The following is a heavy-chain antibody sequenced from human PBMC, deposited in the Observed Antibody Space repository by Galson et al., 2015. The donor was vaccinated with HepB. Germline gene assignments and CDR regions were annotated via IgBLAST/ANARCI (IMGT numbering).Heavy chain of an antibody. J-gene: IGHJ1*01. D-gene: IGHD3-9*01. CDR2: IYYSGRT. V-gene: IGHV4-59*02. CDR3: ARDVFDWSFGY. Sequence: ETLSLTCTVSGVSVTTYYWSWIRQPAGKGLEWIGSIYYSGRTYYNPSLQSRVTISVDTSKNQFSLELISVTAADTAVYYCARDVFDWSFGYWGQGTLVTVSS. CDR1: GVSVTTYY.